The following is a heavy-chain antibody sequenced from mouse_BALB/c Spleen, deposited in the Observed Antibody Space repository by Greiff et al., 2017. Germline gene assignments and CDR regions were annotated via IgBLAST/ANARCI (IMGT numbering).Heavy chain of an antibody. CDR1: GFTFSSYA. CDR2: ISSGGST. D-gene: IGHD2-3*01. CDR3: ARGGEIYAGCYGFAY. Sequence: EVKVEESGGGLVKPGGSLKLSCAASGFTFSSYAMSWVRQTPEKRLEWVASISSGGSTYYPDSVNGRFTISRDNARNNLYLPMSRLRSEDTAMYYCARGGEIYAGCYGFAYWGQGTLVTVSA. J-gene: IGHJ3*01. V-gene: IGHV5-6-5*01.